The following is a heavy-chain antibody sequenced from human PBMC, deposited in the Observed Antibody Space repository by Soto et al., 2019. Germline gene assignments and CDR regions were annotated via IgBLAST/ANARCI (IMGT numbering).Heavy chain of an antibody. J-gene: IGHJ5*02. CDR1: GYTFTGYY. CDR3: ARAPPLSLGYCSSTSCYRGFWFDP. D-gene: IGHD2-2*01. CDR2: INPNSGGT. Sequence: ASVKVSCKASGYTFTGYYMHWVRQAPGQGLEWMGWINPNSGGTNYAQKFQGWVTMTRDTSISTAYMELSRLRSDDTAVYYCARAPPLSLGYCSSTSCYRGFWFDPWGQGTLVTVSS. V-gene: IGHV1-2*04.